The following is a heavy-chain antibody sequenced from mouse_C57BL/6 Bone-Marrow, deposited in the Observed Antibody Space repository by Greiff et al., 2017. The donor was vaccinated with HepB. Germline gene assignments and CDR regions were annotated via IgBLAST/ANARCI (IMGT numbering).Heavy chain of an antibody. V-gene: IGHV3-6*01. CDR2: ISYDGSN. CDR3: ARDGQFPYFDY. CDR1: GYSITSGYY. J-gene: IGHJ2*01. Sequence: VQLQQSGPGLVKPSQSLSLTCSVTGYSITSGYYWNWIRQFPGNKLEWMGYISYDGSNNYNPSLKNRISITRDTSKNQFFLKLNSLTTEDTATYYCARDGQFPYFDYWGQGTTLTVSS.